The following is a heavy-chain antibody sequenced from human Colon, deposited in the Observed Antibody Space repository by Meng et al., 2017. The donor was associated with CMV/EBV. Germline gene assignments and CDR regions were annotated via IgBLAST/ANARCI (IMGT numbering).Heavy chain of an antibody. J-gene: IGHJ5*02. CDR3: VRGDMVRGVIDL. V-gene: IGHV4-61*01. CDR1: GASVSSGNYY. Sequence: SETLSLTCTVSGASVSSGNYYWSWIRQPPGKRLEFIAYTFLRGSANYNPSLSRSTISIDTSKNQVSLQLASVTTADTALYYCVRGDMVRGVIDLWGQGTLVTVSS. CDR2: TFLRGSA. D-gene: IGHD3-10*01.